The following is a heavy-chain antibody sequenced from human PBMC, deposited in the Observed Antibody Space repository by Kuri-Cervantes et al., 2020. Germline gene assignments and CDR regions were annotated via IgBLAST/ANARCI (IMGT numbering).Heavy chain of an antibody. CDR2: INHSGST. CDR3: ARDGCSSTSCYYFSAFDI. CDR1: GFTFSDYY. D-gene: IGHD2-2*01. V-gene: IGHV4-34*01. J-gene: IGHJ3*02. Sequence: GSLRLSCAASGFTFSDYYMSWIRQAPGKGLEWIGEINHSGSTNYNPSLKSRVTISEDTSKNQFSLKLSSVTAADTAVYYCARDGCSSTSCYYFSAFDIWGQGTMVTVSS.